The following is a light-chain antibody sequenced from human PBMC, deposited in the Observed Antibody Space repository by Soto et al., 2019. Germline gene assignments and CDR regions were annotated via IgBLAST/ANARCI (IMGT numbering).Light chain of an antibody. J-gene: IGLJ3*02. CDR2: GNS. V-gene: IGLV1-40*01. CDR1: SSNIGAGYD. CDR3: QSHDSRLSRV. Sequence: QSVLTQPPSVSGAPGQRVTISCTGGSSNIGAGYDVQWYQQVPGTAPKLLIYGNSNRASGVPDRFSGSKSGTSASLAITGLQADDEADYYCQSHDSRLSRVFGGGTQLTVL.